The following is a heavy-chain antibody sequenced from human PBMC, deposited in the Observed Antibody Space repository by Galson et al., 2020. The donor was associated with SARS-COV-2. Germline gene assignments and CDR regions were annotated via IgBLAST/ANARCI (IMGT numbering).Heavy chain of an antibody. Sequence: GGSLRLSCAASGFTFDDYTMHWVRQGPGKGLEWVSLISWDGGSTYYADSVKGRFTISRDNSKNSLYLQMNSLRTEDTALYYCAKDVLRFLETTGMDVWGQGTTVTVSS. CDR1: GFTFDDYT. D-gene: IGHD3-3*01. CDR2: ISWDGGST. CDR3: AKDVLRFLETTGMDV. J-gene: IGHJ6*02. V-gene: IGHV3-43*01.